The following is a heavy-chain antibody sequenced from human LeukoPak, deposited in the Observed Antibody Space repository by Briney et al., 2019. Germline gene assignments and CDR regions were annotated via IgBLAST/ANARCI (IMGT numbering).Heavy chain of an antibody. CDR3: ARDRRDGYNRVIDY. CDR1: GYSIRSGQY. CDR2: MYHSGST. J-gene: IGHJ4*02. Sequence: SETLSLTCSVSGYSIRSGQYWGWIRQPPGKGLEWIGSMYHSGSTYYNPSLKSRVTISIDTSKNQFSLKLTSVTAADRAVHYCARDRRDGYNRVIDYWGQGILVTVSS. V-gene: IGHV4-38-2*02. D-gene: IGHD5-24*01.